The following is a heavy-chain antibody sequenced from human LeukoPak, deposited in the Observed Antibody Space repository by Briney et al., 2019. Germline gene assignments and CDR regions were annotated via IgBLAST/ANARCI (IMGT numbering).Heavy chain of an antibody. Sequence: GGSLRLSCAASGFTFSNAWMSWVRQAPGKGLEWVADIKHDGSEKYYVDSVKGRFTISRDHAKNSLYLQMNSLRAEDTAVYYCANVGGQQLVSGLFGYWGQGTLVTVSS. V-gene: IGHV3-7*01. CDR3: ANVGGQQLVSGLFGY. CDR1: GFTFSNAW. J-gene: IGHJ4*02. D-gene: IGHD6-13*01. CDR2: IKHDGSEK.